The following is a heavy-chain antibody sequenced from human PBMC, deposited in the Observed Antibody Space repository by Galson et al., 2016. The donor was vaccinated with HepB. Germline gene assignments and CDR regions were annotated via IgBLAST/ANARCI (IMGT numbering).Heavy chain of an antibody. CDR1: GFSFSSYD. D-gene: IGHD2-2*01. CDR2: IGTAGDT. Sequence: SLRLSCAASGFSFSSYDMHWVRQATGKGLEWVSAIGTAGDTYYPGSVKGRFTISRENAENSLDLQMNSLRAGDTAVYYCARGGCSSTCCPYYHHYGMDVWGQGTTVTVSS. J-gene: IGHJ6*02. CDR3: ARGGCSSTCCPYYHHYGMDV. V-gene: IGHV3-13*01.